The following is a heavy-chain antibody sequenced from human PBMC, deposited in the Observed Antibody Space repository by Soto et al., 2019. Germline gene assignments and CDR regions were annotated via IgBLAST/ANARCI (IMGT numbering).Heavy chain of an antibody. CDR3: ATDSGYSGYDLGAY. CDR2: FDPEDGET. D-gene: IGHD5-12*01. J-gene: IGHJ4*02. V-gene: IGHV1-24*01. Sequence: ASVKVSCKVSGYTLTELSMHWVRQAPGKGLEWMGGFDPEDGETIYAQKFQGRVTMTEDTSTDTAYMELSSLRSEDTAVYYCATDSGYSGYDLGAYWGQGTLVTVSS. CDR1: GYTLTELS.